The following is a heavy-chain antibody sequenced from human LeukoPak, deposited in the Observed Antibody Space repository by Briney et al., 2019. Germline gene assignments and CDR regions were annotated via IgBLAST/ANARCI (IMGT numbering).Heavy chain of an antibody. CDR1: GGSFSGYY. V-gene: IGHV4-34*01. D-gene: IGHD6-6*01. Sequence: SETLSLTCAVYGGSFSGYYWSWIRQPPGKGLEWIGEINHSGSTNYNPSLKSRVTISVDTSKNQFSLKLSSVTAADTAVYYCARGFAYSSSGRWFDPWGQGTLVTVSS. CDR3: ARGFAYSSSGRWFDP. J-gene: IGHJ5*02. CDR2: INHSGST.